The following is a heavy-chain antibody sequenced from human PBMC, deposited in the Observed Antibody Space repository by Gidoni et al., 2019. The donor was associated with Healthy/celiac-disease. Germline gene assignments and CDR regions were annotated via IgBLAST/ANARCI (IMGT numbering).Heavy chain of an antibody. V-gene: IGHV3-30-3*01. CDR3: ARALGGDSSSWYGDWFDP. Sequence: QVQLVESGGGVVQPGRSLRLSCEASGFTFSSSAMHWVRQAPGKGLEWVAVISYDGSNKYYADSVKGRFTISRDNSKNTLYLQMNSLRAEDTAVYYCARALGGDSSSWYGDWFDPWGQGTLVTVSS. CDR2: ISYDGSNK. D-gene: IGHD6-13*01. J-gene: IGHJ5*02. CDR1: GFTFSSSA.